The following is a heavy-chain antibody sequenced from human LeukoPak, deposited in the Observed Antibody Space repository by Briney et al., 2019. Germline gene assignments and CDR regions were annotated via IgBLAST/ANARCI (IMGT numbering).Heavy chain of an antibody. D-gene: IGHD3-3*01. J-gene: IGHJ6*02. CDR1: GFTFSSYA. Sequence: GESLGLSCAASGFTFSSYAMSWVRQTPGKGLEWVSAISGSGGSTYYADSVKGRFTISRDNSKNTLFLQMNSLRVEDTAPYYCAKSVAIYFYYGLDVWGQGTTVTVSS. CDR3: AKSVAIYFYYGLDV. CDR2: ISGSGGST. V-gene: IGHV3-23*01.